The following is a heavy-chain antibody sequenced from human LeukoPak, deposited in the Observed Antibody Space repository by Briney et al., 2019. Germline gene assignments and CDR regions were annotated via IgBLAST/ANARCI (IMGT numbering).Heavy chain of an antibody. CDR1: GFTFSSYA. V-gene: IGHV3-23*01. CDR3: TTDNYYDSSGYWSHFDY. CDR2: ISGSGGST. D-gene: IGHD3-22*01. Sequence: GGSLRLSCAASGFTFSSYAMSWVRQAPGKGLEWVSAISGSGGSTYYADSVKGRFTISRDNSKNTLYLQMNSLKTEDTAVYYCTTDNYYDSSGYWSHFDYWGQGTLVTVSS. J-gene: IGHJ4*02.